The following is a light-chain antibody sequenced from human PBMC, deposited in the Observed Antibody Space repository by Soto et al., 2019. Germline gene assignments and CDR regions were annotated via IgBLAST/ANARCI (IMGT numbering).Light chain of an antibody. J-gene: IGLJ1*01. CDR3: CSYAATYTFV. CDR2: DVS. Sequence: SVLTQPASVSGSPGQSITISCTGTSSDVGAYNFVSWHQQHPGKAPKLMIFDVSKRPSGVPDRFSGSKSGNTASLTISGLQDEDEADYYCCSYAATYTFVFGTGTKVTVL. CDR1: SSDVGAYNF. V-gene: IGLV2-11*01.